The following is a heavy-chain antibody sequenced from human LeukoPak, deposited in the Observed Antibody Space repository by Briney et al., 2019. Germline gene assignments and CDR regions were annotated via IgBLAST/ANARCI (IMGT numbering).Heavy chain of an antibody. V-gene: IGHV3-23*01. J-gene: IGHJ4*02. Sequence: PGGSLRLSCAASGCTFSSYAMSWVRQAPGKGLEWVSAISGSGGSTYYADSVKGRFTISRDNSKNTLYLQMNSLRAEDTAVYYCARSRDGYNYLDYWGQGTLVTVSS. CDR3: ARSRDGYNYLDY. CDR2: ISGSGGST. CDR1: GCTFSSYA. D-gene: IGHD5-24*01.